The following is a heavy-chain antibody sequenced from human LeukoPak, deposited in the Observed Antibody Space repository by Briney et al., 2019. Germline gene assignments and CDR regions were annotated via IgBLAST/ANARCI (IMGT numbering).Heavy chain of an antibody. CDR2: INPNSGGT. V-gene: IGHV1-2*02. Sequence: ASVKVSCKASGYTFTVYYMHWVRQAPGQGLGWMGWINPNSGGTNSAQKFQGRVTMTRDTSISTAYMELSSLRSDDTAVYYCARARCTGGSCYDYWGQGTLVTVSS. J-gene: IGHJ4*02. CDR3: ARARCTGGSCYDY. CDR1: GYTFTVYY. D-gene: IGHD2-15*01.